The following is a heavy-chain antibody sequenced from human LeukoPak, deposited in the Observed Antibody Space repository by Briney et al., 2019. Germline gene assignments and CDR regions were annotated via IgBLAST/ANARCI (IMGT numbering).Heavy chain of an antibody. V-gene: IGHV3-23*01. CDR1: GFSFSSYA. Sequence: GGSLRLSCAASGFSFSSYAMSWVRQAPGKGLEWVSTLSGSGGSIYYADSVKGRFIISRDNSKATLYLQMNSLRAEDTAVYYCAKVSGYCTNGVCYTHDYWGQGTLVTVSS. CDR2: LSGSGGSI. CDR3: AKVSGYCTNGVCYTHDY. D-gene: IGHD2-8*01. J-gene: IGHJ4*02.